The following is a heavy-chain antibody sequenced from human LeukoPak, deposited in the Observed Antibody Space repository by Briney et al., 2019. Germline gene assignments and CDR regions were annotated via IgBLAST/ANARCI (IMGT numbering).Heavy chain of an antibody. V-gene: IGHV4-39*01. Sequence: SETLSRTCTVSGGSISSSSYYWGWIRQPPGKGLEWIGSIYYSGSTYYNPSLKSRVTISVDTSKNQFSLKLSSVTAADTAVYYCARVITIFGVVILMYFDYWGQGTLVTVSS. CDR1: GGSISSSSYY. J-gene: IGHJ4*02. CDR3: ARVITIFGVVILMYFDY. CDR2: IYYSGST. D-gene: IGHD3-3*01.